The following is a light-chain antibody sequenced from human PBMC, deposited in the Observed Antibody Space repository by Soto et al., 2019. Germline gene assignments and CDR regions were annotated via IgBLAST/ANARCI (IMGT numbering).Light chain of an antibody. CDR2: GGR. CDR1: NSDIGAHTL. CDR3: CSYAGGRIYV. V-gene: IGLV2-23*01. J-gene: IGLJ1*01. Sequence: QSALTQPASVSGSPGQSITISCIGTNSDIGAHTLVSWYQQHPGQAPRPLIYGGRGRPSGISDRFSGSKSGNTASLTISGLKAEDEADYYCCSYAGGRIYVFVTGTKVTVL.